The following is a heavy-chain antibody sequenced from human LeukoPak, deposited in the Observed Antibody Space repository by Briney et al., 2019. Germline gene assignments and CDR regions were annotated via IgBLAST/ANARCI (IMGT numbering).Heavy chain of an antibody. CDR2: IYYSGST. D-gene: IGHD6-19*01. V-gene: IGHV4-59*01. CDR3: ARGARSSGWYGGRAFDY. J-gene: IGHJ4*02. Sequence: SETLSLTCAVSGGSISSYYWSWIRQPPGKGLEWIGYIYYSGSTNYNPSLKSRVTISVDTSKNQFSLKLSSVTAADTAVYYCARGARSSGWYGGRAFDYWGQGTLVTVSS. CDR1: GGSISSYY.